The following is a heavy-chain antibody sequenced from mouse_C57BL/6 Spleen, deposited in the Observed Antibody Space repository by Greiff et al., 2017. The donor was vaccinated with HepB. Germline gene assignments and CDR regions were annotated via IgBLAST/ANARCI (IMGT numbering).Heavy chain of an antibody. CDR1: GFTFSSYA. CDR3: ARDRVYYGSGFAY. CDR2: ISDGGSYT. D-gene: IGHD1-1*01. V-gene: IGHV5-4*01. Sequence: DVQLVESGGGLVKPGGSLKLSCAASGFTFSSYAMSWVRQTPEKRLEWVATISDGGSYTYYPDNVKGRFTISRDNAKNNLYLQMSHLKSEDTAMYYCARDRVYYGSGFAYWGQGTLVTVSA. J-gene: IGHJ3*01.